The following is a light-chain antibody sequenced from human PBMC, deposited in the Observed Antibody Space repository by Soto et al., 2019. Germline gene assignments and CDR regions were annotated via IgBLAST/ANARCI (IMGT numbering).Light chain of an antibody. Sequence: QSVLTQPPSVSGAPGQRVTISCTGSSSNIGAGYDVHWYQRLPGTAPKLLIYGNTNRPSGVPDRFSGSKSDTSASLAITGLQAEDEADYYCQYYDSSLSVVFGGGTKLTVL. CDR2: GNT. J-gene: IGLJ2*01. V-gene: IGLV1-40*01. CDR3: QYYDSSLSVV. CDR1: SSNIGAGYD.